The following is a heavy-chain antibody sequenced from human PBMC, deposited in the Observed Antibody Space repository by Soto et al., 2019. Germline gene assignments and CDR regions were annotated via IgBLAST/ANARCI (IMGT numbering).Heavy chain of an antibody. Sequence: SETLSLTCTVSGGSISSGGYYWSWIRQHPGKGLEWIGYIYYSGSTYYNPSLKSRVTISVDTSKNQFSLKLSSVTAADTAVYYCARGGVIGVVVAATTLDYWGQGTLVTV. CDR2: IYYSGST. CDR3: ARGGVIGVVVAATTLDY. V-gene: IGHV4-31*03. J-gene: IGHJ4*02. CDR1: GGSISSGGYY. D-gene: IGHD2-15*01.